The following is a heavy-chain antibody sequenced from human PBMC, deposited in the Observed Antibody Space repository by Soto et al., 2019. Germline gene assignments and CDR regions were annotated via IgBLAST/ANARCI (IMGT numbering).Heavy chain of an antibody. CDR3: ARPSYSSSSFFFDY. CDR2: INYTIGRA. Sequence: ASVKVSCKASGYSFSAFHMLWVRQAPGLELEWMGIINYTIGRANIAQRSQGRDALTWDTSTSTAYMELSGMRSADTAAYYCARPSYSSSSFFFDYWGQGTPVTVSS. D-gene: IGHD6-6*01. V-gene: IGHV1-46*01. CDR1: GYSFSAFH. J-gene: IGHJ4*02.